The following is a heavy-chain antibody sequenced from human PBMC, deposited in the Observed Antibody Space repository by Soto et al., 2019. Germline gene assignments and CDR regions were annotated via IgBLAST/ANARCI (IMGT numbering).Heavy chain of an antibody. CDR3: AREYIAARKNYYYYMDV. D-gene: IGHD6-6*01. J-gene: IGHJ6*03. Sequence: EVQLVESGGGLVKLGGSLRLSCAASGFTFSSYSMNWVRQAPGKGLEWVSSISSSSSYIYYADSVKGRFTISRDNAKNSLYLQMNSLRAEDTAVYYCAREYIAARKNYYYYMDVWGKGTTVTVSS. CDR1: GFTFSSYS. CDR2: ISSSSSYI. V-gene: IGHV3-21*01.